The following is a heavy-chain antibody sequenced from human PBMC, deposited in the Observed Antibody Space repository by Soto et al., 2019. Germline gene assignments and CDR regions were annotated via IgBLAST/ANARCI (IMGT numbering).Heavy chain of an antibody. V-gene: IGHV1-69*05. CDR3: ATDERDDCSSINCHYFDH. J-gene: IGHJ4*02. Sequence: ASVKVSCKASGGTFSSYAISWVRQAPGQGLEWMGGIIPIFGTANYAPKLQGRVTMTTDTSTSTTYMELRSLRSDDTAVYYCATDERDDCSSINCHYFDHWGQGTLVTVSS. D-gene: IGHD2-2*01. CDR2: IIPIFGTA. CDR1: GGTFSSYA.